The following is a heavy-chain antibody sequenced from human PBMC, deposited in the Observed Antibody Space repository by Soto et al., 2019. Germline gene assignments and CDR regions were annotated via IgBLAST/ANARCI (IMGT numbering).Heavy chain of an antibody. Sequence: QVQLQESGPGLVKSSETLSLTCTVSGGSITNYYWSWIRQPPGKGLEWLGYISYTGSTKNSPSLESRVTISVDTSKSQFSLKLSSVTAADTAVYYCARRGAPHYYYYMDVLGKGTTVTVSS. CDR3: ARRGAPHYYYYMDV. J-gene: IGHJ6*03. CDR2: ISYTGST. V-gene: IGHV4-59*08. CDR1: GGSITNYY.